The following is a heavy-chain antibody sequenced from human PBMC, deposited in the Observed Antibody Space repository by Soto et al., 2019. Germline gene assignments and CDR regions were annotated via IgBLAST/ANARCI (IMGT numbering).Heavy chain of an antibody. CDR1: GYTFTSYD. J-gene: IGHJ1*01. CDR3: ARDTESNRYND. D-gene: IGHD1-20*01. Sequence: ASVKVSCKASGYTFTSYDINWVRQAPGQGLEWVGWINPTSEYTAHAQKFQGRVTLTREISTATAYMELRSLTSDDTAMYYCARDTESNRYNDWGQGTLVTVSS. V-gene: IGHV1-8*01. CDR2: INPTSEYT.